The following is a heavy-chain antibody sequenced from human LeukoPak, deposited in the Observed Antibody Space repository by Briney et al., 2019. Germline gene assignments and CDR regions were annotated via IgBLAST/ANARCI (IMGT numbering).Heavy chain of an antibody. V-gene: IGHV1-18*04. CDR1: GYTFTSYG. Sequence: GASLNVHCNASGYTFTSYGINWVRQAPRQGLARTGCISAYNRNTNYAQTLQTRVTMNTDTSTSTAYMEPRSLRSDDTAVYYCARRSYDILTGYYNFDYWGQGTLVTVSS. CDR3: ARRSYDILTGYYNFDY. J-gene: IGHJ4*02. CDR2: ISAYNRNT. D-gene: IGHD3-9*01.